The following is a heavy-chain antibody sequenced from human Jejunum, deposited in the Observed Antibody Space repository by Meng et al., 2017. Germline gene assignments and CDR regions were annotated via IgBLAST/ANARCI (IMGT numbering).Heavy chain of an antibody. CDR3: ARVRLRPERNYLDY. V-gene: IGHV3-7*01. CDR1: GFTFSSYT. D-gene: IGHD4-17*01. Sequence: GGSLRLSCAASGFTFSSYTMTWVRQAPGKGLEWVANIKKDGSEGFYVDSVKGRFTISRDNAKNSLYLQMNSLRVEDTAVYYCARVRLRPERNYLDYWGQGNPV. J-gene: IGHJ4*02. CDR2: IKKDGSEG.